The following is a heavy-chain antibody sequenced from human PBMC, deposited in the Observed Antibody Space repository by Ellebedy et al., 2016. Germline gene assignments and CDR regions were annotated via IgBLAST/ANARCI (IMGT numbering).Heavy chain of an antibody. V-gene: IGHV3-33*01. J-gene: IGHJ6*02. CDR1: GFTFSSYG. CDR2: IWYDGSNK. Sequence: GGSLRLSCAASGFTFSSYGMHWVRQAPGKGLEWVAVIWYDGSNKYYADSVKGRFTISRDNSKNTLYLQMNSLRAEDTAVYYCARDDLSYGSSGYYSLYGMDVWGQGTTVTVSS. D-gene: IGHD3-22*01. CDR3: ARDDLSYGSSGYYSLYGMDV.